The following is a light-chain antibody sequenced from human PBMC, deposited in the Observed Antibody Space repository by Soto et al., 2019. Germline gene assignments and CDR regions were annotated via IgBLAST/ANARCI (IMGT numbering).Light chain of an antibody. CDR1: TSNIGADYD. V-gene: IGLV1-40*01. Sequence: QSVLTHPPSVSGAPGQRVTISCAGTTSNIGADYDVHWYQQVPGTAPKLLIFGNHNRPSGVPDRFSGSKSGTSASLAITGLQAEDEADFYCYSFAGSNIFDVFGGGTKLTVL. CDR3: YSFAGSNIFDV. CDR2: GNH. J-gene: IGLJ3*02.